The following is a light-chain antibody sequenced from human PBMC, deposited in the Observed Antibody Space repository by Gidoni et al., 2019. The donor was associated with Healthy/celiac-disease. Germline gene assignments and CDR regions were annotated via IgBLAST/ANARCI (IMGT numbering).Light chain of an antibody. CDR1: LSNSSY. CDR2: AAS. J-gene: IGKJ3*01. V-gene: IGKV1-39*01. CDR3: QQSYSTPFT. Sequence: DTQMTHSPSSMAASVRDTVTITCRASLSNSSYLNWYQQKPGKAPKLLIYAASSLQSRVPSRFSSSGSGTDFTLTISSLQPEDFATYYCQQSYSTPFTFXPXTKVDIK.